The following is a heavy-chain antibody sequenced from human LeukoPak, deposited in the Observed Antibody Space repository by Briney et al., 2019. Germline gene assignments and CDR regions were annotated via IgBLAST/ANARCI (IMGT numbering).Heavy chain of an antibody. CDR1: GGSFSGYY. V-gene: IGHV4-34*01. CDR2: INHSGST. J-gene: IGHJ3*02. CDR3: ARWNQLLVDAFDI. D-gene: IGHD2-2*01. Sequence: PSETLSLTCAVYGGSFSGYYWSWIRQPPGKGLEWIGEINHSGSTNYSPSLKSRLTISVDTSKNQFSLKLSSVTAADTAVYYCARWNQLLVDAFDIWGQGTMVTVSS.